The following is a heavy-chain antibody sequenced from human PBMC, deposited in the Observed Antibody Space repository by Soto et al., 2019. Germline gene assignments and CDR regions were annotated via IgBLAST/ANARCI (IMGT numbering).Heavy chain of an antibody. CDR2: ISRASSHT. V-gene: IGHV3-48*01. J-gene: IGHJ6*03. CDR1: GFNFSEYS. D-gene: IGHD1-7*01. CDR3: VREGNWKYNYYFYYYMDV. Sequence: QLGGSLRLSCAATGFNFSEYSMNWVRQAPGKGLEWLSYISRASSHTYYPDSVTGRVSISRDNAKNSLYLQINSLRAEDTAVYYCVREGNWKYNYYFYYYMDVWGKGTTVTVSS.